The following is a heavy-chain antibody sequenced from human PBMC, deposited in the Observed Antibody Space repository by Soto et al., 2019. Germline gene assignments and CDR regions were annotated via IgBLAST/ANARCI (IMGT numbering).Heavy chain of an antibody. J-gene: IGHJ6*02. Sequence: PGGSLRLSCAASGFTVSINYMSWVRQAPGKGLEWVSVIYSGGSTYYADSGKGRFTISRHNSKNTLYLQMNSLRDEDTAVYYCAKGGPRGYSGYEPYDYYYYGMDVWGQGTTVNVSS. D-gene: IGHD5-12*01. V-gene: IGHV3-53*01. CDR1: GFTVSINY. CDR3: AKGGPRGYSGYEPYDYYYYGMDV. CDR2: IYSGGST.